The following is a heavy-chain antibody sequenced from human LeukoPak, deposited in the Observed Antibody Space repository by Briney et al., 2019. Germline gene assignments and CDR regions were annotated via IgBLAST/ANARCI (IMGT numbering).Heavy chain of an antibody. Sequence: SETLSLTCTVSGGSISSSSYYWGWIRQPPGKGLEWIGYIYHSGSTYYNPSLKSRVTISVDRSKNQFSLKLSSVTAADTAVYYCARSSGYYQRSYLFDYWGQGTLVTVSS. CDR1: GGSISSSSYY. CDR3: ARSSGYYQRSYLFDY. D-gene: IGHD3-22*01. V-gene: IGHV4-39*07. CDR2: IYHSGST. J-gene: IGHJ4*02.